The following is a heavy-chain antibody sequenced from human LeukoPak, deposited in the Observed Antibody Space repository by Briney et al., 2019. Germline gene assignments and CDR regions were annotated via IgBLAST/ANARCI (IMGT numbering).Heavy chain of an antibody. D-gene: IGHD6-6*01. Sequence: SETLSLTCTVSGGSISSGSYYWSWIRQPAGKGLERIGRIYTSGSTNYNPSLKSRVTISVDTSKNQFSLNLSSVTAADTAVYYCARGASSSSAIGYYYYYMDVWGKGTTVTVSS. CDR3: ARGASSSSAIGYYYYYMDV. V-gene: IGHV4-61*02. CDR1: GGSISSGSYY. J-gene: IGHJ6*03. CDR2: IYTSGST.